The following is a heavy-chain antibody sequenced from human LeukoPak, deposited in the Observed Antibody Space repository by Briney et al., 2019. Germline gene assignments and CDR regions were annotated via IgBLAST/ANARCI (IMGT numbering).Heavy chain of an antibody. V-gene: IGHV1-18*01. CDR1: GYTFTSYG. CDR2: ISAYNGNT. D-gene: IGHD3-22*01. Sequence: ASVKVSCKASGYTFTSYGISWVRQAPGQGLEWMGWISAYNGNTNYAQKLQGRVTMTTDTSTSTAYMELRSLRSDDTAVYYCARDRSSSDSSGYLLWGQGTLVTVSS. J-gene: IGHJ4*02. CDR3: ARDRSSSDSSGYLL.